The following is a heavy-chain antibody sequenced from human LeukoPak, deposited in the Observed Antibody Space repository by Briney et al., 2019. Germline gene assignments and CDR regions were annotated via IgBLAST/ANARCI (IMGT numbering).Heavy chain of an antibody. CDR2: IRYDGSNK. V-gene: IGHV3-30*02. D-gene: IGHD3-10*01. CDR1: GFTFSSYG. J-gene: IGHJ3*02. Sequence: GGSLRLXCAASGFTFSSYGMHWVRQAPGKGLEWVAFIRYDGSNKYYADSVKGRFTISRDNSKNTLYLQMNSLRAEDTAVYYCAKDPSGSGKGLTYAFDIWGQGTMVTVSS. CDR3: AKDPSGSGKGLTYAFDI.